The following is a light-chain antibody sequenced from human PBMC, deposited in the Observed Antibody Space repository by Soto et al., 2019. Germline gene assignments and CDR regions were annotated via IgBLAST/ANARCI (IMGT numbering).Light chain of an antibody. V-gene: IGLV2-23*02. CDR2: EVT. CDR1: SSDIGVYDY. Sequence: QSALTQPASVSGSPGQSITISCTGTSSDIGVYDYVSWYQQHPGKAPKLIIYEVTNRPSGVSNRFSGSKSGNTASLTISGLQAEDEADYYCCSYAGSSTWVFGGGTKLTVL. CDR3: CSYAGSSTWV. J-gene: IGLJ3*02.